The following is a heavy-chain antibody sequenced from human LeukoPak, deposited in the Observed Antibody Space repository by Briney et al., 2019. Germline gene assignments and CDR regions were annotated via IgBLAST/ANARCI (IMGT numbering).Heavy chain of an antibody. V-gene: IGHV4-59*08. CDR2: IYYSGST. D-gene: IGHD1-1*01. J-gene: IGHJ4*02. CDR1: GGSISSYQ. CDR3: ARRAYSAAYWKHFDY. Sequence: PSETLSLSCTVSGGSISSYQWSRIRQPPGKGLEWIRYIYYSGSTNYNPSLKSRVTISVATSKNHFSLKLNSVTAADTAVYFCARRAYSAAYWKHFDYWGQGTLVTVSS.